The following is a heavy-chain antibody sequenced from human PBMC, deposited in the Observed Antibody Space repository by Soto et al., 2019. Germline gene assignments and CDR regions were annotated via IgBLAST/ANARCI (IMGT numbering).Heavy chain of an antibody. CDR1: GFTFRSDY. Sequence: GGSLILSCASSGFTFRSDYMNWVRQAPGEGLGGISFISSSSSTIYYADSVKGRFTISRDNAKNSLYLQMNSLRDEDTAVYYCARASGYYDTSGYYGTFYYYGMDVWGQGTTVTVSS. D-gene: IGHD3-22*01. V-gene: IGHV3-48*02. J-gene: IGHJ6*02. CDR2: ISSSSSTI. CDR3: ARASGYYDTSGYYGTFYYYGMDV.